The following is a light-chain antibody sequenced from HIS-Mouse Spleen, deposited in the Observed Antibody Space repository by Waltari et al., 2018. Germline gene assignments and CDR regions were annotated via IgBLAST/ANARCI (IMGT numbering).Light chain of an antibody. CDR3: QQYNSYSWT. V-gene: IGKV1-5*03. J-gene: IGKJ1*01. Sequence: DSQMTHSPPTLSASVGDRVTIICRASQSISSWLAWYQQKPGKAPKLLIYKASSLESGVPSRFSGSGSGTEFTLTISSLQPDDFATYYCQQYNSYSWTFGQGTKVEIK. CDR2: KAS. CDR1: QSISSW.